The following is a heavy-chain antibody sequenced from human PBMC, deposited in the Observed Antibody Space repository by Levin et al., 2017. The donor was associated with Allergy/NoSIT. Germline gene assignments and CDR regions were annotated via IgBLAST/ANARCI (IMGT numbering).Heavy chain of an antibody. V-gene: IGHV3-74*01. D-gene: IGHD2-2*01. CDR1: GFTFSDFW. J-gene: IGHJ4*02. CDR3: ARGGAGYASDN. CDR2: INSDGSDT. Sequence: ASVKVSCAASGFTFSDFWMHWVRQAPGKGLFWVSRINSDGSDTVYADSVKGRFSISRDNAENTLFLEMDSLGDEDTAVYYCARGGAGYASDNWGQGILVTVSS.